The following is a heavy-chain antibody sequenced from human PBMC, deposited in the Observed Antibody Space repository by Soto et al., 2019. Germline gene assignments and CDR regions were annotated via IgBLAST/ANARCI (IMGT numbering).Heavy chain of an antibody. Sequence: QVTLKESGPVLVKPTETLTLTCTVSGFSLSNARMGVSWIRQPPGKALEWLANIFSNDEKSYSTSLKSRLTISKDTSKTQVVLPMTNMDPVDTATYSGARIRGHGVLWFGELSDYSYGMDVWGQGTTVTVSS. J-gene: IGHJ6*02. V-gene: IGHV2-26*01. D-gene: IGHD3-10*01. CDR3: ARIRGHGVLWFGELSDYSYGMDV. CDR1: GFSLSNARMG. CDR2: IFSNDEK.